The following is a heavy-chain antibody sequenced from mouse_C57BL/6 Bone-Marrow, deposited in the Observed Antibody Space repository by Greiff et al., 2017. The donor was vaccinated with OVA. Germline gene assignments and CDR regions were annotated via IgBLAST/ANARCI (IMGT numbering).Heavy chain of an antibody. J-gene: IGHJ2*01. Sequence: EVQLVESGGDLVKPGGSLKLSCAASGFTFSSYGMSWVRQTPDKRLEWVATISSGGSYTSYPDSVKGRFTISRDNAKNTLDLQLSSLKSEDTAMAYYARQGDYGGFYDKGGQGTALTVTS. CDR2: ISSGGSYT. D-gene: IGHD1-1*02. CDR1: GFTFSSYG. V-gene: IGHV5-6*01. CDR3: ARQGDYGGFYDK.